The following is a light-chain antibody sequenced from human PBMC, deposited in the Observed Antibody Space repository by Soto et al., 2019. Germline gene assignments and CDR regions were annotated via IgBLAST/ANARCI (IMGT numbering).Light chain of an antibody. J-gene: IGKJ2*01. Sequence: DIQMTQSPSSLSASVGDSITITCRARQNIDNYLNWYQQKPGKAPTLLIYGASILQPGVPSRVSGSGSGTVFTLTINGLQREDFATYHCQQSYSFPRTFGQGTRLE. CDR1: QNIDNY. CDR3: QQSYSFPRT. CDR2: GAS. V-gene: IGKV1-39*01.